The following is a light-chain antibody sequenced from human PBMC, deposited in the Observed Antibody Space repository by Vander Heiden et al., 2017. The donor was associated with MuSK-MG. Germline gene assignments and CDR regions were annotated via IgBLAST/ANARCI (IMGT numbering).Light chain of an antibody. CDR1: QSVSSSY. J-gene: IGKJ3*01. V-gene: IGKV3-20*01. CDR3: QQYGNSPLFP. CDR2: GAS. Sequence: EIVLTQSPGTLSLSPGERATLSCRASQSVSSSYLAWYQQKPGQAPRLLIYGASSRATGIPNRFSGSGYGTDFTLTISRLEPEDFAVYYCQQYGNSPLFPFGHGTKVDIK.